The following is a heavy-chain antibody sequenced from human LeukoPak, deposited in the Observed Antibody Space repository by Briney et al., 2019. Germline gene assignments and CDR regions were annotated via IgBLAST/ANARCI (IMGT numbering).Heavy chain of an antibody. D-gene: IGHD6-6*01. CDR1: GGSISSSSYY. Sequence: SETLSLTCSVSGGSISSSSYYWGWIRQPPGKGLEWIGSINYSGNTYYNASLKSRVTISVDTSKNQFSLKLSSVTAADTAVYYCASPSSSSSTYDYWGQGTLVPVSS. CDR2: INYSGNT. V-gene: IGHV4-39*01. CDR3: ASPSSSSSTYDY. J-gene: IGHJ4*02.